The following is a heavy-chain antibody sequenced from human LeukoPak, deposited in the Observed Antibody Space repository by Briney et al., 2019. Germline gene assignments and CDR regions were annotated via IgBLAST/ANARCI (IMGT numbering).Heavy chain of an antibody. CDR1: ANSLINYY. CDR3: ARPPDCGGDCYKYLQQ. D-gene: IGHD2-21*02. CDR2: INPTGDIT. Sequence: GASVKVSCKASANSLINYYIHWVRQAPGQGLEWMGIINPTGDITNYAQKFQGRVTLTRDTSTSTVYMELSSLTSDDTAVYYCARPPDCGGDCYKYLQQWGQGTPVIVSS. V-gene: IGHV1-46*01. J-gene: IGHJ1*01.